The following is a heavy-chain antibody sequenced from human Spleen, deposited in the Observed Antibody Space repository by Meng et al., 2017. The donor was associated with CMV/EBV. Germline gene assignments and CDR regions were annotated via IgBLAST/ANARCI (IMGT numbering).Heavy chain of an antibody. J-gene: IGHJ6*02. V-gene: IGHV3-11*04. Sequence: GESLKISCAASGFTFSDYYMSWIRQAPGKGLEWVSYISSSCSTIYYADSVKGRFTISRDNAKNSLYLQMNSLRAEDTAVYYCAGSGFLEEQQLAQPYYYGMDVWGQGTTVTVSS. CDR2: ISSSCSTI. CDR1: GFTFSDYY. D-gene: IGHD6-13*01. CDR3: AGSGFLEEQQLAQPYYYGMDV.